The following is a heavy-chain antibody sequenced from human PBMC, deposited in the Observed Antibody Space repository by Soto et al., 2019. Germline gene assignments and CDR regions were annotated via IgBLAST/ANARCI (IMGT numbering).Heavy chain of an antibody. Sequence: ASVKVSCKVSGYTLTELSMHWVRQAPGKGLEWMGGFDSEDNETIYAQKLQGRVTMTTDTSTNTAYMELRSLRSDDTAVYYCARHGSGDDYWGQGTLVTVSS. D-gene: IGHD1-26*01. CDR2: FDSEDNET. J-gene: IGHJ4*02. V-gene: IGHV1-24*01. CDR1: GYTLTELS. CDR3: ARHGSGDDY.